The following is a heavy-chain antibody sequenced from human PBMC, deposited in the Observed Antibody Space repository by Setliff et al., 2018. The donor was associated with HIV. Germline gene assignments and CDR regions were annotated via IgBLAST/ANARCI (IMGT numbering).Heavy chain of an antibody. J-gene: IGHJ4*02. Sequence: PGESLKISCKGSGYRFTSYWIGWVRQMPGKGLEWMGIIYPGDSETRYSPSFQGQVTISVDKSISTAYLQWSSLKASDTAMYYCAAQDLDLVKYYYMDYWGPGALVTVSS. CDR2: IYPGDSET. V-gene: IGHV5-51*01. D-gene: IGHD2-21*01. CDR3: AAQDLDLVKYYYMDY. CDR1: GYRFTSYW.